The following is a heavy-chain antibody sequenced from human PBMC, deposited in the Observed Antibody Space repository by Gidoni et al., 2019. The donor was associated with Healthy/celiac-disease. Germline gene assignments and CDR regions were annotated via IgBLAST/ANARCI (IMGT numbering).Heavy chain of an antibody. CDR1: GGSFSGYY. Sequence: QVQLQQWGAGLLKPSETLSLTCAVYGGSFSGYYWSWIRQPPGKGLEWIGEINRSGSTNYNPSLKSRVTISVDTSKNQFSLKLSSVTAADTAVYYCARGYSSGWIIHNWFDPWGQGTLVTVSS. CDR2: INRSGST. V-gene: IGHV4-34*01. CDR3: ARGYSSGWIIHNWFDP. J-gene: IGHJ5*02. D-gene: IGHD6-19*01.